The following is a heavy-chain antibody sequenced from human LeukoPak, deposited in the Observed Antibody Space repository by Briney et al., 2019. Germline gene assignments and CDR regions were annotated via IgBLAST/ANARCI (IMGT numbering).Heavy chain of an antibody. D-gene: IGHD5-18*01. J-gene: IGHJ4*02. CDR2: IIPIFGTA. V-gene: IGHV1-69*05. CDR3: AEILRDTDPDQYYFDY. Sequence: SVKVSCKASGYTFTSYGISWVRQAPGQGLEWMGGIIPIFGTANYAQKFQGRVTITTDESTSTAYMELSSLRSEDTAVYYCAEILRDTDPDQYYFDYWGQGTLVTVSS. CDR1: GYTFTSYG.